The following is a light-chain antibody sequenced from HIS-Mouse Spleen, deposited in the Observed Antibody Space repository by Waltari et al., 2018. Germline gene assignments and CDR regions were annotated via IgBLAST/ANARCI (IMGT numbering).Light chain of an antibody. CDR1: SSDVGGYNY. CDR3: SSYAGSNKVV. V-gene: IGLV2-8*01. J-gene: IGLJ2*01. Sequence: QSALTQPPSASGSPGPSVTISCPGTSSDVGGYNYVSWYQQHPGKAPKLMIYEVSKRPSGVPDRFSGSKSGNTASLTVSGLQAEDEADYYCSSYAGSNKVVFGGGTKLTVL. CDR2: EVS.